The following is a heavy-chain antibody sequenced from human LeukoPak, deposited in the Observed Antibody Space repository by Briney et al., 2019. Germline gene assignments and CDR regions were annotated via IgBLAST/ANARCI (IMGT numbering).Heavy chain of an antibody. D-gene: IGHD5-12*01. V-gene: IGHV3-23*01. J-gene: IGHJ5*02. Sequence: GGSLRLSCAASGFTFSSYAMSWVRQAPGKGLEWVSALSGSGVSTYYADSVKGRFTISRVNAKNSLYLQMNSLRAEDTAVYYCARASGYGTNWFDPWGQGTLVTVSS. CDR2: LSGSGVST. CDR3: ARASGYGTNWFDP. CDR1: GFTFSSYA.